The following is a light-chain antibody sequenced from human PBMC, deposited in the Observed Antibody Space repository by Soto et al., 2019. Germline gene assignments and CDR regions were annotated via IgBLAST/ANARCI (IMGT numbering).Light chain of an antibody. J-gene: IGLJ2*01. CDR3: AAWDDSLNAAV. CDR1: SSNLGSHT. CDR2: SDN. V-gene: IGLV1-44*01. Sequence: QSVLTQPYSVSGTPGQRVTISCSGSSSNLGSHTLNWYQHLPGTAPNLLIYSDNQRPSGVPDRFSGSTSGTSASLAISGLQSEDEADYYCAAWDDSLNAAVFGGGTKLTVL.